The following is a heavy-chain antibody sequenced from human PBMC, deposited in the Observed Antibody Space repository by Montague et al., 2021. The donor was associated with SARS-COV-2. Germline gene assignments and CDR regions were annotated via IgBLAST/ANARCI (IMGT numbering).Heavy chain of an antibody. CDR3: ARPGSVSGWFYFDD. CDR1: GESIDRDTYC. D-gene: IGHD6-19*01. J-gene: IGHJ4*02. CDR2: LSSSGST. V-gene: IGHV4-39*02. Sequence: SETLSLTCIVPGESIDRDTYCWGWIRQSPGKGLEWIGSLSSSGSTYYNPSLRSRVTISMDTSKNHFSLKVNSVTATDTAVYFCARPGSVSGWFYFDDWGQGTLVSVSS.